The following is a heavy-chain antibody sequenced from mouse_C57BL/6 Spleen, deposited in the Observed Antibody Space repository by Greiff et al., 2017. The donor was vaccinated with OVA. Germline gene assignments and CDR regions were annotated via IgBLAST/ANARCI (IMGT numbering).Heavy chain of an antibody. V-gene: IGHV1-77*01. J-gene: IGHJ4*01. Sequence: QVQLQQSGAELVKPGASVKISCKASGYTFTDYYINWVKQRPGQGLEWIGKIGPGSGSTYYNEKFKGKATLTADKSSSTAYMQLSSLTSEDSAVYFCARAGDYDDGNYYAMDYWGQGTSVTVSS. D-gene: IGHD2-4*01. CDR2: IGPGSGST. CDR1: GYTFTDYY. CDR3: ARAGDYDDGNYYAMDY.